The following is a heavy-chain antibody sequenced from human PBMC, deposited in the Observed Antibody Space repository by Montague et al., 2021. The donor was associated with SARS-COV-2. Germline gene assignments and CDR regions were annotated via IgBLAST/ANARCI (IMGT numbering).Heavy chain of an antibody. V-gene: IGHV4-59*11. D-gene: IGHD3-10*01. Sequence: SETLSLTCTVSGGSISNHYWSWIRQPPGKGLEWIAFYSGNTNYNPSLKSRVTISVDTSKNQFSLELSSVTAADTAVYYCATYGSGTEDDAFDIWGQGTMVTVSS. CDR2: FYSGNT. CDR3: ATYGSGTEDDAFDI. CDR1: GGSISNHY. J-gene: IGHJ3*02.